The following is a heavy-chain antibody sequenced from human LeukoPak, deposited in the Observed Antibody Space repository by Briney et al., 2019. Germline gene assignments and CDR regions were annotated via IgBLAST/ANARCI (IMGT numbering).Heavy chain of an antibody. CDR2: ISSSSSYI. D-gene: IGHD2-15*01. Sequence: GGSLRLSCAASGFTFSSYSMNWVRQAPGKGLEWVSSISSSSSYIYYADSVKGRFTISRDNAKNSLYLQMNSLRAEDTAVYYCARVGYCSGGSCYSLYYYYYMDVWGKGTTVTVSS. CDR1: GFTFSSYS. CDR3: ARVGYCSGGSCYSLYYYYYMDV. J-gene: IGHJ6*03. V-gene: IGHV3-21*01.